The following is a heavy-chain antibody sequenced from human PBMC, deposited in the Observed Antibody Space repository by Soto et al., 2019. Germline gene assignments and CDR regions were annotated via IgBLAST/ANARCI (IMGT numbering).Heavy chain of an antibody. J-gene: IGHJ6*02. D-gene: IGHD5-18*01. CDR1: GGSISSGGYY. Sequence: QVQLQESGLGLVKPSQTLSLTCTVSGGSISSGGYYWSWIRQHPGKGLEWIGYIYYSGSTYYNPSLKSRVTISVDTSKNQFSLKLSSVTAADTAVYYCARDGYGYGYGGMDVWGQGTTVTVSS. CDR3: ARDGYGYGYGGMDV. CDR2: IYYSGST. V-gene: IGHV4-31*03.